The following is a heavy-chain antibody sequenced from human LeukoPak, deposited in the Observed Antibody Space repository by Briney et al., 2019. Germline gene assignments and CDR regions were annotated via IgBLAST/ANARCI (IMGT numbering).Heavy chain of an antibody. CDR1: GFTFRSYS. D-gene: IGHD6-19*01. CDR3: ARGWGNGWYDY. J-gene: IGHJ4*02. V-gene: IGHV3-48*01. Sequence: GGSLRLSCAASGFTFRSYSMNWVRQAPGKGLEWVSFISSSSSTIYYADSVKGRFTISRDNAKNSLYLQMNSLRAEDTAVYFCARGWGNGWYDYWGQGTLVTVSS. CDR2: ISSSSSTI.